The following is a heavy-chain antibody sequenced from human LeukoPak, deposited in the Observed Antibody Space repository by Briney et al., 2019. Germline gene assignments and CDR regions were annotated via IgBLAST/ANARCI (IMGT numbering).Heavy chain of an antibody. J-gene: IGHJ4*02. Sequence: PGGSLRLSCAASGFTFSSYAMHWVRQAPGKGLEYVSAISSNGGSTYYANSVKGRFTISRDNSKSTLYLQMTSLRAEDTGVYYCAKKIDSGSYPLDYWGQGTLVTVSS. CDR3: AKKIDSGSYPLDY. D-gene: IGHD3-10*01. V-gene: IGHV3-64*01. CDR2: ISSNGGST. CDR1: GFTFSSYA.